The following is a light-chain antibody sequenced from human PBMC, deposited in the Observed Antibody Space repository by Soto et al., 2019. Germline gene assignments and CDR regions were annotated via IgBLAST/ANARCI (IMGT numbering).Light chain of an antibody. Sequence: AIRMTQSPSSFSASTGDRVTITCRASKGIISYLAWYHQKPGKAPKLLIYAASTLQSGVPSRFSGSGSGTYDTLTLDCLQSEGCATGYCQQYYRYLRTFGQRTKVQIK. J-gene: IGKJ1*01. CDR3: QQYYRYLRT. CDR2: AAS. V-gene: IGKV1-8*01. CDR1: KGIISY.